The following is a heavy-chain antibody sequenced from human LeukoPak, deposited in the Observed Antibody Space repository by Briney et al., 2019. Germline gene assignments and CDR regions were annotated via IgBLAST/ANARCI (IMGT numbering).Heavy chain of an antibody. J-gene: IGHJ4*02. D-gene: IGHD3-16*01. Sequence: SETLSLTCTVSGASIGSGGYHWNWIRQHPGKDLEWIGKIYYSGSTYYSPSLKRRLTISIDTSKNQFSLKLTSVTAADTAVYYCASAYKYNYAFDYWGQGTPVTVSS. CDR2: IYYSGST. CDR1: GASIGSGGYH. CDR3: ASAYKYNYAFDY. V-gene: IGHV4-31*03.